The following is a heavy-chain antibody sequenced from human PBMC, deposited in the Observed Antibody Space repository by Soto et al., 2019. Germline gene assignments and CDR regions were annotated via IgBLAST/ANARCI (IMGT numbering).Heavy chain of an antibody. CDR2: INHSGST. D-gene: IGHD2-8*01. Sequence: SETLSLTCAVYGGSFSGYYWSWIRQPPGKGLEWIGEINHSGSTNYNPSLKSRVTISVDTSKNQFSLKLSSVTAADTAVYFCARGYDRGYCTNAVCYPFDYWGQGTLVTVSS. CDR3: ARGYDRGYCTNAVCYPFDY. J-gene: IGHJ4*02. V-gene: IGHV4-34*01. CDR1: GGSFSGYY.